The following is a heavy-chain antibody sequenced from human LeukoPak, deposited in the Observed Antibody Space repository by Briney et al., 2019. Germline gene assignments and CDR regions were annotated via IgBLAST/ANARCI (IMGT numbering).Heavy chain of an antibody. V-gene: IGHV3-21*04. CDR1: GFTFSSYS. CDR3: AKDQWELPGGGGFDI. CDR2: ISSSSSYI. Sequence: GGSLRLSCAASGFTFSSYSMNWVRQAPGKGLEWVSSISSSSSYIYYADSVKGRFTIFRDNSKYTLYLQMNSLRAEDTAVYYCAKDQWELPGGGGFDIWGQGTMITVSS. J-gene: IGHJ3*02. D-gene: IGHD1-26*01.